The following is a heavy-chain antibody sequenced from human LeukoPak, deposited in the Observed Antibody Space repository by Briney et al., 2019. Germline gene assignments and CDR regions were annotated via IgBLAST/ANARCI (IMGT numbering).Heavy chain of an antibody. Sequence: ITFSSYEFNWVRQPPGKGLEWIGSIYYSGSTYYNPSLKSRVTISVDTSKNQFSLKLSSVTAADTAVYYCARLILADSLWFGESPTLIDYWGQGTLVTVSS. D-gene: IGHD3-10*01. CDR1: ITFSSYE. V-gene: IGHV4-39*01. CDR2: IYYSGST. CDR3: ARLILADSLWFGESPTLIDY. J-gene: IGHJ4*02.